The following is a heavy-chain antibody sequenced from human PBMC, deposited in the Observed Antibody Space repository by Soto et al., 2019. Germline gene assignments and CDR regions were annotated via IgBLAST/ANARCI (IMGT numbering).Heavy chain of an antibody. Sequence: GGSLRLSCAASGFTVSSKYMNWVRQAPGKGLEWVSIIWSAGLTYYADSVRGRFTISRDISKNIVFLQMDNLRAEDSAIYYCARELHPGLWGQGTQVTVSA. CDR3: ARELHPGL. V-gene: IGHV3-53*01. D-gene: IGHD2-15*01. J-gene: IGHJ4*02. CDR1: GFTVSSKY. CDR2: IWSAGLT.